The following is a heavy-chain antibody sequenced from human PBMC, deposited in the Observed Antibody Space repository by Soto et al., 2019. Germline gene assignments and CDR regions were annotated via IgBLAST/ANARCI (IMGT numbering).Heavy chain of an antibody. CDR2: ISSSGSTI. J-gene: IGHJ3*02. CDR1: GFTVSDYY. Sequence: PGGSLRLSCAASGFTVSDYYMSWIRQAPGKGLEWVSYISSSGSTIYYADSVKGRFTISRDNAKNSLYLQMNSLRAEDTAVYYCARASRGWLRSYAGAFDIWGQGTMVTVSS. V-gene: IGHV3-11*01. CDR3: ARASRGWLRSYAGAFDI. D-gene: IGHD5-12*01.